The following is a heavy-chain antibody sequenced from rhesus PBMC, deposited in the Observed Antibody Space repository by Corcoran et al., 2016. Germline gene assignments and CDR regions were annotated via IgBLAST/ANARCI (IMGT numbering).Heavy chain of an antibody. V-gene: IGHV4-147*01. CDR2: IYGGSGST. CDR1: GCSISRKH. Sequence: QVQLQESGPGLVKPSETLSLTCAVSGCSISRKHWRWIRQPPGKGREWIGYIYGGSGSTSYNPSLKSRVTISTDTSKNQFSLKLSSVTAADTAVYYCASPGGSLDVWGRGVLVTVSS. J-gene: IGHJ5-2*02. D-gene: IGHD1-38*01. CDR3: ASPGGSLDV.